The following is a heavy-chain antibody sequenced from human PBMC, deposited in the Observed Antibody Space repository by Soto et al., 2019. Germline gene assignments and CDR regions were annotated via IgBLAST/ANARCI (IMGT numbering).Heavy chain of an antibody. CDR1: EFTFRSYW. CDR2: ISGDGSST. V-gene: IGHV3-74*01. Sequence: EVQLVDSGGGLVQPGGSLRLSCAASEFTFRSYWMHWVRQSPGKGLVWVSRISGDGSSTTYADSVRGRFTISRDNAKNTVYLQMASLRDEDTAVYYCARSLPGTYGAFDLWGQGTMVTVSS. J-gene: IGHJ3*01. CDR3: ARSLPGTYGAFDL. D-gene: IGHD1-7*01.